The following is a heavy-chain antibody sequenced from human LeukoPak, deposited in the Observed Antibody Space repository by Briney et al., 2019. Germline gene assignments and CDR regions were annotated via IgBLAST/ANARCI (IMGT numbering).Heavy chain of an antibody. V-gene: IGHV3-33*06. D-gene: IGHD1-20*01. CDR1: GFTFSSYG. CDR2: IWYDGSNK. J-gene: IGHJ4*02. CDR3: AKEKVPYNWNPFDY. Sequence: GRSLRLSCAASGFTFSSYGMHWVRQAPGKGLEWVAVIWYDGSNKYYAGSVKGRFTISRDNSQNTVSLQMNSLRAEDTAVYYCAKEKVPYNWNPFDYWGQGTLVTVSS.